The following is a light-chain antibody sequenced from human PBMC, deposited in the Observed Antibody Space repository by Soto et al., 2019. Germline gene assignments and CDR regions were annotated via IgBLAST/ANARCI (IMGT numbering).Light chain of an antibody. CDR1: QSVSNSY. CDR2: GAS. Sequence: EIVLTQSPGTLSLSPGERATLSCRASQSVSNSYLAWYQQKPGQAPRLLIYGASSRATGIPDRSSGSGSGTDFSLTISRLDPEDFAVYYCHQYSSSPLTFGGGTKVDIK. CDR3: HQYSSSPLT. J-gene: IGKJ4*01. V-gene: IGKV3-20*01.